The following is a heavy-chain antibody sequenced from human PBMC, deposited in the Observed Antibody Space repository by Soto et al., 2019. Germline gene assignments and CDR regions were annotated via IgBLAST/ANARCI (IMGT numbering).Heavy chain of an antibody. CDR2: INAYNGNT. Sequence: QVPLVQSGAEVKNPGASVKVSCKASGYSFTRYGIGWARQAPGQGLEWMGWINAYNGNTNYAQNLQGRLTLTTDTSTTTAYMELRSLRSNATAIYYCAMVDVYVTPSPQDVWGQGTTVTVSS. J-gene: IGHJ6*02. V-gene: IGHV1-18*01. CDR1: GYSFTRYG. D-gene: IGHD3-16*01. CDR3: AMVDVYVTPSPQDV.